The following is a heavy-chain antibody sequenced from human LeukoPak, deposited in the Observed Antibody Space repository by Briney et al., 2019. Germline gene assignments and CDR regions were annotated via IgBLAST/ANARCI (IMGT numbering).Heavy chain of an antibody. Sequence: ASVKVSCKASGYTFTSYGISWVRQAPGQGLEWMGWISAYNGNTNYAQKLQGRVTMTTDTSTSTAYMELRSLRSDDTAVYHCARDITMIVVVTPGYWGQGTLVTVSS. CDR2: ISAYNGNT. J-gene: IGHJ4*02. D-gene: IGHD3-22*01. CDR1: GYTFTSYG. V-gene: IGHV1-18*01. CDR3: ARDITMIVVVTPGY.